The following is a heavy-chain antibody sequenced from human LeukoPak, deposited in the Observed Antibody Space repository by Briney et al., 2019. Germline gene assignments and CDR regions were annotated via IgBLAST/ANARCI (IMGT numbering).Heavy chain of an antibody. CDR3: AREGYYDSSGEYDAFDI. CDR2: IIPIFGTA. V-gene: IGHV1-69*01. D-gene: IGHD3-22*01. J-gene: IGHJ3*02. Sequence: GSSVKVSCKASGGTFSSYAISWVRQAPGQGLEWMGGIIPIFGTANYAQKFQGRVTITADESTSTAYMELSSLRSGDTAVYYCAREGYYDSSGEYDAFDIWGQGTMVTVSS. CDR1: GGTFSSYA.